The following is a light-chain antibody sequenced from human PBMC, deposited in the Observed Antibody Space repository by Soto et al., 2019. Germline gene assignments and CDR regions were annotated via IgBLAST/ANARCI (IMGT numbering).Light chain of an antibody. CDR3: QKYNSAPRLT. Sequence: TQLTQSPSSLSASVGDRVSITCRANPGVSSSFAWYQQKPGKPPKLLIYAASTLQSGVPSRFSGSGSGTDFTLTISSLQPEDVATYYCQKYNSAPRLTFGGGTKVDIK. V-gene: IGKV1-27*01. J-gene: IGKJ4*01. CDR1: PGVSSS. CDR2: AAS.